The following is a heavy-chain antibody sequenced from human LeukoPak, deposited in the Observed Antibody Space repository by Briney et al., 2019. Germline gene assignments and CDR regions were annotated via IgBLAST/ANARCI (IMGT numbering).Heavy chain of an antibody. Sequence: PGRSLRLSCTGSGFTFGDYSMSWFRQAPGKGLEWVGFIRRKGYGGTTEYAAFVKGRFTISRDDSKSTAYLQMNSLKTEDTAVYYCTRDHDFWSGPLDVWGTGTAVTVSS. V-gene: IGHV3-49*03. D-gene: IGHD3-3*01. CDR1: GFTFGDYS. J-gene: IGHJ6*04. CDR3: TRDHDFWSGPLDV. CDR2: IRRKGYGGTT.